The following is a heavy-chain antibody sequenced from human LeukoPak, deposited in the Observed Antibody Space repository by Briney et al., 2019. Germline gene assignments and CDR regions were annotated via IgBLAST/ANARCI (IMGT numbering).Heavy chain of an antibody. V-gene: IGHV1-18*01. CDR2: ISAYNGNT. CDR1: GYTFTSYG. Sequence: ASVKVSCKASGYTFTSYGISWVRQAPGQGLEWMGWISAYNGNTNYAQKFQGRVTMTRDMSTSTVYMELSSLRSEDTAVYYCARDQAHIAVAGTFAFDIWGQGTMVTVSS. J-gene: IGHJ3*02. D-gene: IGHD6-19*01. CDR3: ARDQAHIAVAGTFAFDI.